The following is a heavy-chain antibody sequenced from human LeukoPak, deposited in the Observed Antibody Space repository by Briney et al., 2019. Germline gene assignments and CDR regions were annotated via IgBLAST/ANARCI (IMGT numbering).Heavy chain of an antibody. V-gene: IGHV1-18*01. Sequence: ASVKVSCKASGYTFTSYGISWVRQAPGQGLEWMGWISAYNGNANYAQKLQGRVTMTTDTSTSTAYMELRSLRSDDTAVYYCARVNKRSGIVFPKNPNCFDPWGQGPRVTVSS. CDR3: ARVNKRSGIVFPKNPNCFDP. J-gene: IGHJ5*02. CDR2: ISAYNGNA. CDR1: GYTFTSYG. D-gene: IGHD5/OR15-5a*01.